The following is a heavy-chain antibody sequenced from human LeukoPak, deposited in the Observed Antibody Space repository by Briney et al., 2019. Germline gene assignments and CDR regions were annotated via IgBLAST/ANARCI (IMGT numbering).Heavy chain of an antibody. Sequence: QAGGSLRLSCTASGFTFSAYAMMWVRQAPGKGPEWVSAIRGGGTSGFYADSVKGRFRISRDNSKDTLFLQMNSLRAEDAAVYYCARDPNGDYIGAFDMWGPGTMVTVSS. V-gene: IGHV3-23*01. D-gene: IGHD4-17*01. CDR2: IRGGGTSG. CDR1: GFTFSAYA. J-gene: IGHJ3*02. CDR3: ARDPNGDYIGAFDM.